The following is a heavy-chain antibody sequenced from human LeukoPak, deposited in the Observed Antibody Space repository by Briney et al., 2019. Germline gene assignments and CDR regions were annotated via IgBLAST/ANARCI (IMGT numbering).Heavy chain of an antibody. CDR1: AGSIRDFY. CDR3: ARDYGGKFDC. Sequence: SETLSLTCTVSAGSIRDFYWGWIRQTPGKGLEWIGYVYNSGTNYNPTLKSRATISTDTSKNQFSLNLNSVTAADTAVYYCARDYGGKFDCWGQGTLVTVSS. V-gene: IGHV4-59*01. D-gene: IGHD4-23*01. CDR2: VYNSGT. J-gene: IGHJ4*02.